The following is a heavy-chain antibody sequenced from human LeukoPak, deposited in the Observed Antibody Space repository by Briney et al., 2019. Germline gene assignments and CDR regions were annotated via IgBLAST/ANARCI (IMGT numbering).Heavy chain of an antibody. CDR2: IWFDGSNK. Sequence: GGSLRLSCAASGYTFSSYGMHWVRQAPGKGLEWVAVIWFDGSNKYYADSVKGRFTISRDNSKNTLYLQMNSLRAEDTAVYYCARDRDWGCSYCSYWGQGTLVTVSS. V-gene: IGHV3-33*01. J-gene: IGHJ4*02. D-gene: IGHD7-27*01. CDR3: ARDRDWGCSYCSY. CDR1: GYTFSSYG.